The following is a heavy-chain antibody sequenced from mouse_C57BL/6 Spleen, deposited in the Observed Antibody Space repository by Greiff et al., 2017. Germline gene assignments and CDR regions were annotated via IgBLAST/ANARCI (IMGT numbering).Heavy chain of an antibody. CDR3: ARRGGGDYDEGFAY. D-gene: IGHD2-4*01. CDR2: IYPGSGST. J-gene: IGHJ3*01. Sequence: QVKLQQPGAELVKPGASVKMSCKASGYTFTSYWITWVKQRPGQGLEWIGDIYPGSGSTNYNEKFKSKATLTVDTSSSTAYMQLSSLTSEDSAVYYCARRGGGDYDEGFAYWGQGTLVTVSA. CDR1: GYTFTSYW. V-gene: IGHV1-55*01.